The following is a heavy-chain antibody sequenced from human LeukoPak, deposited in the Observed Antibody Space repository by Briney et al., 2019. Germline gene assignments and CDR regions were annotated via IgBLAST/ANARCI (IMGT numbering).Heavy chain of an antibody. D-gene: IGHD5-18*01. J-gene: IGHJ4*02. V-gene: IGHV4-31*02. Sequence: WIGYIYYIGDTYYNPSLQSRITISIDTSKNQFSLKLSSVTAADTAVYYCARDAGYNYGIDYWGQGTLVTVSS. CDR2: IYYIGDT. CDR3: ARDAGYNYGIDY.